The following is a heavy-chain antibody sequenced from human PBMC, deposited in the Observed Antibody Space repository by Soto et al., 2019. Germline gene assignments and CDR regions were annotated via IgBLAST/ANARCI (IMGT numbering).Heavy chain of an antibody. CDR3: ARLDGYNSFDY. CDR2: MFHNGFT. V-gene: IGHV4-30-2*01. Sequence: SETLFLTCAVSGDSIISGGYYWSWIRQPPGKGLEWVGYMFHNGFTSYTPSLQSRATISLDRSRNQFSLKLFPVTAADTAVYYCARLDGYNSFDYWGQGTLVTVSS. J-gene: IGHJ4*02. CDR1: GDSIISGGYY. D-gene: IGHD5-12*01.